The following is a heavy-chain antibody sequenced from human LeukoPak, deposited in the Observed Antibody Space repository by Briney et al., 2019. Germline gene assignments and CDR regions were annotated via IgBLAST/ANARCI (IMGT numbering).Heavy chain of an antibody. CDR3: ATADPTTGYSSSWYSIWYFDL. CDR2: ISAYNGNT. V-gene: IGHV1-18*01. Sequence: GASVKVSCKASGYTFTSYGISWVRQAPGQGLEWMGWISAYNGNTNYAQKLQGRVTMTTDTSTSTAYMELRSLRSEDTAVYYCATADPTTGYSSSWYSIWYFDLWGRGTLVTVSS. J-gene: IGHJ2*01. CDR1: GYTFTSYG. D-gene: IGHD6-13*01.